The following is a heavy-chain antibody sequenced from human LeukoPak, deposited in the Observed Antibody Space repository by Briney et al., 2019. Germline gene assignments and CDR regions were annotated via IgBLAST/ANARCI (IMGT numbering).Heavy chain of an antibody. CDR2: IYYSGST. CDR1: GGSISSYY. CDR3: ARDSPLNYYFDY. V-gene: IGHV4-59*01. J-gene: IGHJ4*02. Sequence: KSSETLSLTCTVSGGSISSYYWSWIRQPPGKGLEWIGYIYYSGSTNYNPSLKSRVTISVDTSKNQFSLKLSSVTAADTAVYYCARDSPLNYYFDYWGQGTLVTVSS.